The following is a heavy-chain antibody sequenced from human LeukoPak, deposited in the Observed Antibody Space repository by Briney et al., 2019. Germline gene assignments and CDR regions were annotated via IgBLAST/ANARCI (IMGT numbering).Heavy chain of an antibody. D-gene: IGHD6-19*01. Sequence: GGSLRLSCAASGFTLSNYWMHWVRQGPGKGLEWVSYISSSSSTIYYADSVKGRFTISRDNAKNSLYLQMNSLRDEDTAVYYCARVYSSGTQGGSDYWGQGTLVTVSS. V-gene: IGHV3-48*02. J-gene: IGHJ4*02. CDR1: GFTLSNYW. CDR3: ARVYSSGTQGGSDY. CDR2: ISSSSSTI.